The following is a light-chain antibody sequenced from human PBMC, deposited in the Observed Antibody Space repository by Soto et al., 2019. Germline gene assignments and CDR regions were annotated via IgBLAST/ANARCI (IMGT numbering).Light chain of an antibody. CDR2: EVS. V-gene: IGLV2-14*01. Sequence: QSALTQPASVSGSPGQSITISCTGTSSDVGGYNYVSWYQQHPGKAPKLMIYEVSNRPSGVSNRFSGSKSGNTASLTISGLQAEYEDDYYCCSYSSSSIDYVFGTGTKLTVL. CDR3: CSYSSSSIDYV. CDR1: SSDVGGYNY. J-gene: IGLJ1*01.